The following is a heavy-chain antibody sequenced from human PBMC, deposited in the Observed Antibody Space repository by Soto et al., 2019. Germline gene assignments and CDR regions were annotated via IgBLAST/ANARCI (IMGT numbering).Heavy chain of an antibody. Sequence: PSETLSLTCTVSGGSISSGGYYWSWIRQHPGKGLEWIGYIYYSGSTYYNPSLKSRVTISVDTSKNQFSLKLSSVTAADTAVYYCARSPEQISSSGYYFDDWGQGTLVTVSS. D-gene: IGHD3-22*01. CDR3: ARSPEQISSSGYYFDD. J-gene: IGHJ4*02. CDR1: GGSISSGGYY. CDR2: IYYSGST. V-gene: IGHV4-31*03.